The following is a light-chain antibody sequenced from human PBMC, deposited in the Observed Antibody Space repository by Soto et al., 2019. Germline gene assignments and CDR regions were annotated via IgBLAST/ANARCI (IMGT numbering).Light chain of an antibody. CDR1: QNIARY. J-gene: IGKJ1*01. V-gene: IGKV1-39*01. CDR2: AAS. CDR3: QQRHSTPRT. Sequence: DIQMTQSPSSLSASVGDRVTITCRASQNIARYLNWYQQKPGKAPKLLIYAASSLQSGVPSRFGGSGSGTDFTLTISSLQPEDFATYYCQQRHSTPRTFGQGTKVDIK.